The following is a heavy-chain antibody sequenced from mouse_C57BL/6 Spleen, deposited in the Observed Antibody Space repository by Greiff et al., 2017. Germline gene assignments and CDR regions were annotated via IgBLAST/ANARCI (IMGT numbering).Heavy chain of an antibody. CDR3: ATYYYGSSLYAMDF. J-gene: IGHJ4*01. CDR1: GYSFTDYN. V-gene: IGHV1-39*01. D-gene: IGHD1-1*01. Sequence: VQLQQSGPELVKPGASVKISCKASGYSFTDYNMNWVKQSNGKSLEWIGVINPNYGTTSYNQKFKGKATLTVDQSSSTAYMQLTSLTSEDSAVYYCATYYYGSSLYAMDFWGQGTSVTVSS. CDR2: INPNYGTT.